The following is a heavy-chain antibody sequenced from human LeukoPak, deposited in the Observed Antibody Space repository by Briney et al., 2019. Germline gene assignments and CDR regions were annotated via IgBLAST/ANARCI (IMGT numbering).Heavy chain of an antibody. Sequence: SETLSLTCAVSGGSISSGYYWGWIRQPPGKGLEWIGEINHSGSTNYNPSLKSRVTISVDTSKNQFSLKLSSVTAADTAVYYCASWGSARRPNTDYWGQGTLVTVSS. CDR2: INHSGST. CDR1: GGSISSGYY. V-gene: IGHV4-34*01. J-gene: IGHJ4*02. D-gene: IGHD3-10*01. CDR3: ASWGSARRPNTDY.